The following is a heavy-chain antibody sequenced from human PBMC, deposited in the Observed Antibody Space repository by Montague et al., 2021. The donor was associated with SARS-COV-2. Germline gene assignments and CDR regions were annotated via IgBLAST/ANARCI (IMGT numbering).Heavy chain of an antibody. CDR3: AAVPEVQKHRLAHFDY. D-gene: IGHD6-25*01. Sequence: SLRLSCAASGLSFSDYDMNWVRQAPGKGLEWVSSISATGSYIYYGDSVKGRFAISRDNAKKSLYLQMDSLRAEDTAVYYCAAVPEVQKHRLAHFDYWGQGTLVTVSS. V-gene: IGHV3-21*01. J-gene: IGHJ4*02. CDR2: ISATGSYI. CDR1: GLSFSDYD.